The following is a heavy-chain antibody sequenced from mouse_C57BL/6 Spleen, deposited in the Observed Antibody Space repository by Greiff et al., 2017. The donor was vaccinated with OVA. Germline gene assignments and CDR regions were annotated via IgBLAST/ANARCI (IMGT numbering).Heavy chain of an antibody. CDR2: ISSGGSYT. Sequence: EVKLMESGGDLVKPGGSLKLSCAASGFTFSSYGMSWVRQTPDKRLEWVATISSGGSYTYYPDSVKGRFTISRDNAKNTLYLQMSSLKSEDTAMYYCARPGKDAMDYWGQGTSVTVSS. V-gene: IGHV5-6*01. CDR1: GFTFSSYG. J-gene: IGHJ4*01. CDR3: ARPGKDAMDY.